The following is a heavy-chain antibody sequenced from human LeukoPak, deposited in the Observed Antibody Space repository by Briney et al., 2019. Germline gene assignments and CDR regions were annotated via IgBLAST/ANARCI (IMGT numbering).Heavy chain of an antibody. CDR2: IYYSGST. CDR1: GGSISSGGYY. V-gene: IGHV4-31*03. J-gene: IGHJ3*02. Sequence: SETLSLTCTVSGGSISSGGYYWSWIRQHPGKGLEWIGYIYYSGSTYYNPSLKSRVTISVDTSKNQFSLKLSSVTAADTAVYYCARHITMVRGVIIGGAFDIWGQGTMVTVSS. CDR3: ARHITMVRGVIIGGAFDI. D-gene: IGHD3-10*01.